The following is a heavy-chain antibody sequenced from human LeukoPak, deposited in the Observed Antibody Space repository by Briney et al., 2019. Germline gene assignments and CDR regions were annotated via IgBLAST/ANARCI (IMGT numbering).Heavy chain of an antibody. D-gene: IGHD2-15*01. Sequence: PGGSLRLSCAASGFTFSSYGMHWVRQAPGKGLEWVAFIRYDGSNKYYADSVKGRFTISRDNSKNTLYLQMNSLRAEDTAVYYCAKDINCSGGSCYSLHWHVMDVWGQGTTVTVSS. J-gene: IGHJ6*02. CDR3: AKDINCSGGSCYSLHWHVMDV. V-gene: IGHV3-30*02. CDR2: IRYDGSNK. CDR1: GFTFSSYG.